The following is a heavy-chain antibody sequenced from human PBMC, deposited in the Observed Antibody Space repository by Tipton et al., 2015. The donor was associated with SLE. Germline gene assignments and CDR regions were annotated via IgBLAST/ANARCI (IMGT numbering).Heavy chain of an antibody. CDR3: ARELGRGFWDY. V-gene: IGHV3-48*01. Sequence: SLRLSCAASGFTFSSYSMNWVRQAPGKGLEWVSYISSSSSTIYYADSVKGRFTISRDNAKNSLYLQMNSLRAEDTAVYYCARELGRGFWDYWGQGTLVTVSP. D-gene: IGHD7-27*01. J-gene: IGHJ4*02. CDR2: ISSSSSTI. CDR1: GFTFSSYS.